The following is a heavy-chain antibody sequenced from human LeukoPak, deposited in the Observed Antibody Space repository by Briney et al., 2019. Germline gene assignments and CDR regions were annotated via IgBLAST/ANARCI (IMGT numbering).Heavy chain of an antibody. CDR3: ARDLIVDTKPYYYYGMDV. Sequence: PGGSLRLPCAASGFTFSDYYMSWIRQAPGKGLEWVSYISSSGSTIYYADSVKGRFTISRDNAKNSLYLQVNSLRAEDTAVYYCARDLIVDTKPYYYYGMDVWGQGTTVTVSS. D-gene: IGHD5-18*01. CDR1: GFTFSDYY. CDR2: ISSSGSTI. J-gene: IGHJ6*02. V-gene: IGHV3-11*01.